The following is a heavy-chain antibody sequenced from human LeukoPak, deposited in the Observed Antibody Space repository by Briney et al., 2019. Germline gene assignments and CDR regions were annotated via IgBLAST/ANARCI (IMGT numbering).Heavy chain of an antibody. V-gene: IGHV1-69*13. Sequence: ASVKVSCKTSGGTFNSHAISWVRQAPGQGLEWMGGITAIFRTANYAQKFQGRVTVTADEFMSTVYMELSNLRSEDTAVYYCARHSGYHSTMYLDYWGQGTLVTVSS. CDR3: ARHSGYHSTMYLDY. J-gene: IGHJ4*02. CDR1: GGTFNSHA. CDR2: ITAIFRTA. D-gene: IGHD3-22*01.